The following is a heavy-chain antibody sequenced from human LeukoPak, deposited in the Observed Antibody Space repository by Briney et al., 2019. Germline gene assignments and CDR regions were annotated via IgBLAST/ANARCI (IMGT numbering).Heavy chain of an antibody. V-gene: IGHV3-21*01. CDR1: GFTFSSYT. CDR3: ARGGSGWPYYYYYMDV. D-gene: IGHD6-19*01. J-gene: IGHJ6*03. CDR2: ISHSGSYI. Sequence: GGSLRLSCAASGFTFSSYTMNWVRQAPGKGLEWVSSISHSGSYIYYADSVKGRFTISRDNDKNSLFLQMNSLRAEDTAVYYCARGGSGWPYYYYYMDVWGKGTTVTISS.